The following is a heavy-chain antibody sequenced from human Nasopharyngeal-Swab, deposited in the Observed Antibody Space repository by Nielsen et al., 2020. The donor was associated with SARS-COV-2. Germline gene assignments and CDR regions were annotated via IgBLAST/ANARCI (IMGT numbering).Heavy chain of an antibody. J-gene: IGHJ4*02. Sequence: ESLELSWAVSGFTYSAYALSWVRQAPGKGLEWVSGISVSGGNTYYADSVAGRFTISRDNSNSRLFLQINSLRAEDTAVYYCARASWGLSVFDRWGQGTLVTVSS. CDR3: ARASWGLSVFDR. V-gene: IGHV3-23*01. CDR1: GFTYSAYA. CDR2: ISVSGGNT. D-gene: IGHD3-16*01.